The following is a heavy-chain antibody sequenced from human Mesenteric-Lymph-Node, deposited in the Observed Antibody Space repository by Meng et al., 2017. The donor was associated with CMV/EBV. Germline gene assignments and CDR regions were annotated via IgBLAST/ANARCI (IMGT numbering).Heavy chain of an antibody. CDR3: ARGSSYDILTGYFDY. D-gene: IGHD3-9*01. CDR2: INHSGST. V-gene: IGHV4-34*01. CDR1: GGSFSGYY. Sequence: QGQVHQWGAGRLKPSETLSVTCAVYGGSFSGYYWNWIRQSPEKGLEWIGEINHSGSTTYNPSFTSRIIISVDTSTNQISLNMSSVTAADTAVYYCARGSSYDILTGYFDYWGQGALVTVSS. J-gene: IGHJ4*02.